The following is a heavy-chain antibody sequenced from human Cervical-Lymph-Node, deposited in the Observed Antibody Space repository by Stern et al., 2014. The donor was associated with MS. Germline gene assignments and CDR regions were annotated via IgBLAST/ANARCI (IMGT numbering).Heavy chain of an antibody. CDR3: AREGTETAVAAFDL. Sequence: QVQLVQSGAEVRKPGSSVKVSCKASGGTFSSHSFSWVRQAPGQGLEWMGEIIPIFNTANSAQKFQGRVTMTAGGSTSTVYMELSSLRSEDTAVYYCAREGTETAVAAFDLWGQGTLVTVSS. V-gene: IGHV1-69*01. J-gene: IGHJ4*02. CDR2: IIPIFNTA. D-gene: IGHD6-19*01. CDR1: GGTFSSHS.